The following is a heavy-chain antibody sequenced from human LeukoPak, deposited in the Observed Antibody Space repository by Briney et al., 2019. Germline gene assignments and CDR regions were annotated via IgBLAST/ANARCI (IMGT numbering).Heavy chain of an antibody. CDR2: IWYDGSNK. J-gene: IGHJ6*02. CDR1: GFTFSCYG. V-gene: IGHV3-33*01. CDR3: ARGDFWSAYYYYYGMDV. Sequence: GRSLRLSCAASGFTFSCYGMHWVRQAPGKGLEWVAVIWYDGSNKYYADSVKGRFTISRDNSKNTLYLQMNSLRAEDTAVFYCARGDFWSAYYYYYGMDVWGQGTTVTVSS. D-gene: IGHD3-3*01.